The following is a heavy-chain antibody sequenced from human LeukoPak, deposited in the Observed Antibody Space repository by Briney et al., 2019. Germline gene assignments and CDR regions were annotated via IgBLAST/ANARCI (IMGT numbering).Heavy chain of an antibody. J-gene: IGHJ4*02. Sequence: GASVKVSCKASGYTFTSYYMHWVRQAPGQGLEWMGIINPSGGSTSYAQKFQGRVTMTRDTSTSTVYMELSSLRSEDTAVCYCARTFRGNYYDSSGYYFDYWGQGTLVTVSS. CDR2: INPSGGST. CDR3: ARTFRGNYYDSSGYYFDY. CDR1: GYTFTSYY. D-gene: IGHD3-22*01. V-gene: IGHV1-46*01.